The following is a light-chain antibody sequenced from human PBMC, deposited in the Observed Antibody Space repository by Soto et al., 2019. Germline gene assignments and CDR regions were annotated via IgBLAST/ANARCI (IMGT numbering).Light chain of an antibody. V-gene: IGKV3-11*01. CDR3: QQRFSWPPT. Sequence: EIGLTQSPATLSLSPGDRATLSCRASQSVSRYLAWYQQKPGQAPRLLIHDTSTRATGFPDTFSGSGSGTEFTLTVSSLEPEDSAMYYCQQRFSWPPTFGGATHVEFK. CDR2: DTS. J-gene: IGKJ4*01. CDR1: QSVSRY.